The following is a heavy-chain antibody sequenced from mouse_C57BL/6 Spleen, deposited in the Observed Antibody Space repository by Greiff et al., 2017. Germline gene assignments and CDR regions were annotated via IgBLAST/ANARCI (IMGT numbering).Heavy chain of an antibody. CDR2: IRSKSNNYAT. CDR3: GRDGYYDWYFDV. J-gene: IGHJ1*03. D-gene: IGHD2-3*01. Sequence: EVQLVESGGGLVQPKGSLKLSCAASGFSFNTYAMTWVRQAPGKGLEWVARIRSKSNNYATYYADSVKDRFTISRDDSESMLYLQMNNLKTEDTAMYYCGRDGYYDWYFDVWGTGTTVTVSS. CDR1: GFSFNTYA. V-gene: IGHV10-1*01.